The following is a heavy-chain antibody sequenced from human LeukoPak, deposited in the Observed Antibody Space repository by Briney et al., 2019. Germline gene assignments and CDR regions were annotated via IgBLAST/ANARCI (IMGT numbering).Heavy chain of an antibody. CDR3: AKHYYDSGRWTFDI. J-gene: IGHJ3*02. CDR1: GFTFSSYA. Sequence: GGSLRLSCAASGFTFSSYAMSWARQSPGKGLEWVSVIGRGGGATYYADSVKGRFTISRDNSKNTLYLQMNSLRAEDTAVYYCAKHYYDSGRWTFDIWGQGTTVTVSS. CDR2: IGRGGGAT. D-gene: IGHD3-10*01. V-gene: IGHV3-23*01.